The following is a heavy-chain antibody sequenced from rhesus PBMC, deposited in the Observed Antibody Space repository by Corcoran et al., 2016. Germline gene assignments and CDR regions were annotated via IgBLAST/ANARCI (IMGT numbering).Heavy chain of an antibody. Sequence: QVQLQESGPGLVKPSETLSLTCAVSGGSISGYYYWSWIRQPPGKGLEWIVCIYGSGGTNYLNPSLKGRVTLSGDTSKNQFSLKLSSVTAADTAVYYCATLGGSSVWYGSHDYWGQGVLVTVSS. J-gene: IGHJ4*01. CDR3: ATLGGSSVWYGSHDY. V-gene: IGHV4S14*01. CDR1: GGSISGYYY. D-gene: IGHD6-31*01. CDR2: IYGSGGTN.